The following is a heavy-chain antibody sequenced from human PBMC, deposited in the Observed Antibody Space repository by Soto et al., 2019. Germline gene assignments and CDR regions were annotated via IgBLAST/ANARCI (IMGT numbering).Heavy chain of an antibody. V-gene: IGHV3-23*01. J-gene: IGHJ6*04. CDR2: ISGSGGST. Sequence: GVSLRLSCAASGFTFSSYAMSWVRQAPGKGLEWVSAISGSGGSTYYADSVKGRFTISRDNSKNTLYLQMNSLRAEDTAVYYCATVHCSGGSCYVGYYYYGMDVWGKGTTVTVSS. D-gene: IGHD2-15*01. CDR3: ATVHCSGGSCYVGYYYYGMDV. CDR1: GFTFSSYA.